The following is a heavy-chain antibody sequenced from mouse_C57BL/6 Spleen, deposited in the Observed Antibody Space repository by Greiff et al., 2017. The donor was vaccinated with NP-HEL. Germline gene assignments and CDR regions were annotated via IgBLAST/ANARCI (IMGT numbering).Heavy chain of an antibody. V-gene: IGHV1-50*01. CDR2: IDPSDSYT. J-gene: IGHJ2*01. CDR1: GYTFTSYW. Sequence: VQLQQPGAELVKPGASVKLSCKASGYTFTSYWMQWVKQRPGQGLEWIGEIDPSDSYTNYNQKFKGKATLTVDTSSSTAYMQLSSLTSEDSAVYYCSLITTVVPYYFDYWGQGTTLTVSS. CDR3: SLITTVVPYYFDY. D-gene: IGHD1-1*01.